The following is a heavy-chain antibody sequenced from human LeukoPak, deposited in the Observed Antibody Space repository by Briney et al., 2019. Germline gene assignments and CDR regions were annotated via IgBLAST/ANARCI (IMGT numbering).Heavy chain of an antibody. CDR1: GFPFSTYW. J-gene: IGHJ4*02. D-gene: IGHD1-1*01. Sequence: GGSLRLSCVASGFPFSTYWMHWVRQAPGKGLIWVSHINSDGSNTRYVDSVKGRFTISRDNAKNTLYLQMNSLRVEDTGVYCCARKTVPDYWGQGTLVTVSS. CDR2: INSDGSNT. V-gene: IGHV3-74*01. CDR3: ARKTVPDY.